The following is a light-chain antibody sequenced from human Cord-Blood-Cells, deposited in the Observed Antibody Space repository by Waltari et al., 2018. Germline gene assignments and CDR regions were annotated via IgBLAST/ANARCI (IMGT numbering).Light chain of an antibody. CDR1: SPDLGGDHY. J-gene: IGLJ2*01. V-gene: IGLV2-8*01. CDR3: SSYAGSNNLNVV. Sequence: QSALTQPPPAPGPPGQSLTISCTETSPDLGGDHYVSSYQQHPGKAPKLMIYEVSKRPSGVPDRFSGSKSGNTASLTVSGLQAEDEADYYCSSYAGSNNLNVVFGGGTKLTVL. CDR2: EVS.